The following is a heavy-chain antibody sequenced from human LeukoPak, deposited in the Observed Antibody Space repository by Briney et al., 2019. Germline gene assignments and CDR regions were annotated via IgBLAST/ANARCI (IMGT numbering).Heavy chain of an antibody. V-gene: IGHV3-21*01. J-gene: IGHJ3*02. CDR1: GFIFSTYS. CDR3: ARDRTGPDAFQI. Sequence: GGSLSHSFAASGFIFSTYSMSWVRQAPGKGLEWVSSISSTSSYIYYADSVKGRLTFSRDNAKNSLYLQINSQRDKDTAVYYCARDRTGPDAFQIWGQGTMVTVSS. CDR2: ISSTSSYI.